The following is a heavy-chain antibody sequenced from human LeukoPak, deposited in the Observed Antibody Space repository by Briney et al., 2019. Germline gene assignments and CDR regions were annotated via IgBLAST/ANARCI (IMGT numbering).Heavy chain of an antibody. D-gene: IGHD3-22*01. Sequence: GGSLRLSCAASGFTFSSYSMNWVRQAPGKGLEWVSYISSSSTIYYADSVKGRFTISRDNAKNSLHLQMNSLRAEDTAVYYCARSTPYDSSGYYYEEFDYWGQGTLVTVSS. CDR1: GFTFSSYS. V-gene: IGHV3-48*01. J-gene: IGHJ4*02. CDR3: ARSTPYDSSGYYYEEFDY. CDR2: ISSSSTI.